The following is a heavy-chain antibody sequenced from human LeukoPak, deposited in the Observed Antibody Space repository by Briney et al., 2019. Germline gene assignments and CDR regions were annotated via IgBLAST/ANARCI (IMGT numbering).Heavy chain of an antibody. Sequence: KPSETLSLTCTGSGGSISSSSYYWGWIRQPPGKGLEWIRSIYYSGSTYYNPSLKSRVTISVDTSKNQFSLKLSSVTAADTAVYYCARLVGDLRFLEWLPAGYMDVWGKGTTVTVSS. J-gene: IGHJ6*03. D-gene: IGHD3-3*01. CDR3: ARLVGDLRFLEWLPAGYMDV. V-gene: IGHV4-39*01. CDR2: IYYSGST. CDR1: GGSISSSSYY.